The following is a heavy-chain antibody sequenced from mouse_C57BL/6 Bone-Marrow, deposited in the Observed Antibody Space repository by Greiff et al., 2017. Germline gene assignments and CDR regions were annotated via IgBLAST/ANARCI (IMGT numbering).Heavy chain of an antibody. CDR3: ARDRIDSSGLYAMDY. CDR1: GFTFSSYA. Sequence: EVQVVESGGGLVKPGGSLKLSCAASGFTFSSYAMSWVRQTPEKRLEWVATISDGGSYTYYPDNVKGRFTISRDNAKNNLYLQMSHLKSEDTAMYYCARDRIDSSGLYAMDYWGQGTSVTVSS. J-gene: IGHJ4*01. CDR2: ISDGGSYT. V-gene: IGHV5-4*01. D-gene: IGHD3-2*02.